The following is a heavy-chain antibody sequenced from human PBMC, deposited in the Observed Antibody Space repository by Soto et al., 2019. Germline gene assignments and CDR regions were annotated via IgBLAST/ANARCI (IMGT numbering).Heavy chain of an antibody. D-gene: IGHD2-8*01. CDR1: GYAFTSYG. CDR2: ISAYNGDT. V-gene: IGHV1-18*01. CDR3: ARSGAYCTSITCLFDSF. Sequence: QAQLVQSGGEVKKPGASVKVSCRASGYAFTSYGYAWVRQAPGQGLEWMGWISAYNGDTNYAQKCQDRVTLTTDTSTTTVHRELRNLGSDDTAVYYCARSGAYCTSITCLFDSFWGLGTLVTVSS. J-gene: IGHJ4*02.